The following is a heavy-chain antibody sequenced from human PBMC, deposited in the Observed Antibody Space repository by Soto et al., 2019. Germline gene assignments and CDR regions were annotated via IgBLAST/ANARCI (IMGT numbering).Heavy chain of an antibody. V-gene: IGHV3-30*18. D-gene: IGHD1-7*01. CDR2: ISYDGSNK. Sequence: GGSLRLSCAASGFNFSSYGMHWVRQAPGKGLEWVAVISYDGSNKYYADSVKGRFTISRDNSKNTLYLQMNSLRAEDTAVYYCAKDAELLYFRGFMDVWGKGTTVTVSS. CDR1: GFNFSSYG. J-gene: IGHJ6*03. CDR3: AKDAELLYFRGFMDV.